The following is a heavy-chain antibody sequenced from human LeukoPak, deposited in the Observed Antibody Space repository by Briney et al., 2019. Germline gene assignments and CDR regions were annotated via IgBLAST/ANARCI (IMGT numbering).Heavy chain of an antibody. D-gene: IGHD1-26*01. CDR3: ARGGQPDNWFHP. CDR1: GASISYGSSY. CDR2: IYTTGST. Sequence: SETLSLTCPVSGASISYGSSYWSWIRQPAGKGLEWIGRIYTTGSTNYNPSLKSRVTMSVDTSNNQFSLRLPSVIAADTAVYFCARGGQPDNWFHPWGQGSLVTVSS. J-gene: IGHJ5*02. V-gene: IGHV4-61*02.